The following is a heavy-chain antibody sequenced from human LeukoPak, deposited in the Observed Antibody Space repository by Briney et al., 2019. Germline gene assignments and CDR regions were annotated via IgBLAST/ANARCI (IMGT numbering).Heavy chain of an antibody. CDR3: ADFGWGSYCFDY. D-gene: IGHD3-10*01. Sequence: GGSLRLSCAASGFTFSSYNMNWVRQAPGKGLEWVSAISCSGVSTYYADSVKGRFTVSRDNSKNTLYLQMDSLRAEDTAIYYCADFGWGSYCFDYWGQGTLVAVSS. V-gene: IGHV3-23*01. CDR2: ISCSGVST. CDR1: GFTFSSYN. J-gene: IGHJ4*02.